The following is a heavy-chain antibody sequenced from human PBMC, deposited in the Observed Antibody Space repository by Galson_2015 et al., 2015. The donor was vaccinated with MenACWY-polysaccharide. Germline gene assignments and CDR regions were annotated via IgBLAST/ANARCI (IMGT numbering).Heavy chain of an antibody. CDR2: ISPDSGNT. V-gene: IGHV1-3*01. D-gene: IGHD7-27*01. J-gene: IGHJ4*02. Sequence: SVKVSCKASGYSFTSHTIHWVRQAPGQRLEWMGWISPDSGNTRYSHNFHDRVTITRDTSATTAYVELSSLESEDTAVYYCASQFNWGTFDYWGQGTPVTVSS. CDR3: ASQFNWGTFDY. CDR1: GYSFTSHT.